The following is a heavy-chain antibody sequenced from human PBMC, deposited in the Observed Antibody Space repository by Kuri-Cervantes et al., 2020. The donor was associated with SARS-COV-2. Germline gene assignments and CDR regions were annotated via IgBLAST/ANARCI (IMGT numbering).Heavy chain of an antibody. CDR3: TRHPTYFDY. Sequence: GESLKISCAASGFTFSSYAMHWVRQAPGKGLERVAVISYDGSNKYYADSVKGRFTISRDNSKNTLYLQMNSLKTEDTAVYYCTRHPTYFDYWGQGALVTVSS. CDR2: ISYDGSNK. V-gene: IGHV3-30*07. CDR1: GFTFSSYA. J-gene: IGHJ4*02.